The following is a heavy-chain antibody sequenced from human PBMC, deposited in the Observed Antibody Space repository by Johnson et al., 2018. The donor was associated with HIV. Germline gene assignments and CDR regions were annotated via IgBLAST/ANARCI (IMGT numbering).Heavy chain of an antibody. D-gene: IGHD3-22*01. CDR1: GFTFSNAW. J-gene: IGHJ3*01. CDR2: IKSKTDGGTR. Sequence: VQLVESGGGLVKPGGSLRLSCAASGFTFSNAWMTWVRQAPGKGLEWVGRIKSKTDGGTRDYAAPVKGRFTISRDDSKNTLYLQMNSLKTEDTAVYYCTTGGVSSGYYFFHWGQGTMVTVSS. V-gene: IGHV3-15*01. CDR3: TTGGVSSGYYFFH.